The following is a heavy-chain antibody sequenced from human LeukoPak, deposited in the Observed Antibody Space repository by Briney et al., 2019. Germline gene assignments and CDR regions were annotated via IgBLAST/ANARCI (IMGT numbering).Heavy chain of an antibody. V-gene: IGHV5-51*01. Sequence: PGESLKISCKGSGYSFTSYWIGWVRQMPGKGLEWMGIIYPGDSDTRYSPSFQGQVTISADKSISTAYLQWSSLKASDTAMYYCARHGHDYGGLNWFDPWGQGTLVTVSS. D-gene: IGHD4-23*01. J-gene: IGHJ5*02. CDR1: GYSFTSYW. CDR2: IYPGDSDT. CDR3: ARHGHDYGGLNWFDP.